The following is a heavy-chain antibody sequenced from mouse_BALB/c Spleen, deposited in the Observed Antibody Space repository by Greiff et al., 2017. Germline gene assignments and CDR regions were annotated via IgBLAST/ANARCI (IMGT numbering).Heavy chain of an antibody. J-gene: IGHJ3*01. CDR3: ARGNYYGFFAY. CDR1: GYTFTDYW. D-gene: IGHD1-1*01. CDR2: IDTSDSYT. Sequence: QVQLQQPGAELVMPGASVKMSCKASGYTFTDYWMHWVKQRPGQGLEWIGAIDTSDSYTSYNQKFKGKATLTVDESSSTAYMQLSSLTSEDSAVYYCARGNYYGFFAYWGQGTLVTVSA. V-gene: IGHV1-69*01.